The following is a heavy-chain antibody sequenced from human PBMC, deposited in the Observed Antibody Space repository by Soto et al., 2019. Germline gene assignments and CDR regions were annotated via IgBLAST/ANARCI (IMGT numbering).Heavy chain of an antibody. V-gene: IGHV3-48*02. CDR2: ISSSSSTM. D-gene: IGHD6-19*01. Sequence: LRLSCAASGFTFSSYSMNWVRQAPGKGLEWVSYISSSSSTMYYSDSVKGRFTISRDNAKNSLYLQMNSLRDEDTAVYYCARDRAVAGDLVIDYWGQGTLVTVSS. CDR1: GFTFSSYS. CDR3: ARDRAVAGDLVIDY. J-gene: IGHJ4*02.